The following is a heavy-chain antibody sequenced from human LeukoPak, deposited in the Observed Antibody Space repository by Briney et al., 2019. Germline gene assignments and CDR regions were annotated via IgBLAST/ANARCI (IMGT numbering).Heavy chain of an antibody. CDR3: TRGRYFGIDF. J-gene: IGHJ4*02. V-gene: IGHV3-11*04. D-gene: IGHD3-9*01. CDR1: GFTFSDYY. CDR2: ISSSGSTI. Sequence: GGSLRLSCAASGFTFSDYYMSWIRQAPGKGLEWVSYISSSGSTIYYADSVKGRFTISRDNAKNSLYLHMNSLRGEDTALYFCTRGRYFGIDFWGQGSLVTVSS.